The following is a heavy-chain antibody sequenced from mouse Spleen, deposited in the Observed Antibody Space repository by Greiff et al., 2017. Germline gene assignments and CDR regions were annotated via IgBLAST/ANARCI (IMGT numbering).Heavy chain of an antibody. D-gene: IGHD4-1*01. CDR3: ARPWVHAMDY. CDR1: GFTFSSYA. CDR2: ISSGGSYT. J-gene: IGHJ4*01. Sequence: EVQLVESGGGLVKPGGSLKLSCAASGFTFSSYAMSWVRQTPEKRLEWVATISSGGSYTYYPDSVKGRFTISRDNAKNTLYLQMSSLRSEDTAMYYCARPWVHAMDYWGQGTSVTVSS. V-gene: IGHV5-9-3*01.